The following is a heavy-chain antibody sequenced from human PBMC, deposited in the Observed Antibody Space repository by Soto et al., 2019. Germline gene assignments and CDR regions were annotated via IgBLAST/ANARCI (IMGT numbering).Heavy chain of an antibody. CDR3: AKDREGYFAY. D-gene: IGHD1-26*01. CDR2: ISYDGSNK. CDR1: GFTFSSYG. J-gene: IGHJ4*02. V-gene: IGHV3-30*18. Sequence: QVQLVESGGGVVQPGRSLRLSCAASGFTFSSYGMHWVRQAPGKGLEWVAVISYDGSNKYYADSVKGRFTISRDNSKNTLYLQMNSLRAEDTAVYYCAKDREGYFAYWGQGTLVTVSS.